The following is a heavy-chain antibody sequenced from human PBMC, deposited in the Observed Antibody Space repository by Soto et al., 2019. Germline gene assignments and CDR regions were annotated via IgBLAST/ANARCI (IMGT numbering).Heavy chain of an antibody. CDR3: ARDYSSARLYNWFDP. V-gene: IGHV3-21*01. D-gene: IGHD6-25*01. CDR2: ISSSSSYI. CDR1: GFTFSSYS. J-gene: IGHJ5*02. Sequence: EVQLVESGGGLVKPGGSLSLSCTASGFTFSSYSMNWVRQAPGKGLEWVSSISSSSSYIYYADSVKGRFTISRDNAKNALSLQMNGLRAEDTAVYYCARDYSSARLYNWFDPWGQGTLVTVSS.